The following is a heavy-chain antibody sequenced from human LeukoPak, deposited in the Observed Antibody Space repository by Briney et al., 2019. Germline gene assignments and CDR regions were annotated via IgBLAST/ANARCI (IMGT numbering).Heavy chain of an antibody. V-gene: IGHV4-59*11. D-gene: IGHD3-10*01. Sequence: SETLSLTCTVSGGSISSHYWSWIRQSPGKGLECIGYIHYTGGTNYNPSLKSRVTISVETSKNQFSLKLKSVTAADTAVYYCARGGYYGSGNDFRFDPWGQGTLVTVSS. J-gene: IGHJ5*02. CDR3: ARGGYYGSGNDFRFDP. CDR1: GGSISSHY. CDR2: IHYTGGT.